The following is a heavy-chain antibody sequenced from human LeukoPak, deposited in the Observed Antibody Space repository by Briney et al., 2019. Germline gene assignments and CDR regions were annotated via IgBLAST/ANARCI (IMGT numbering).Heavy chain of an antibody. CDR1: GFTFDDYA. V-gene: IGHV3-9*03. CDR2: ISWNSGSI. D-gene: IGHD6-6*01. J-gene: IGHJ4*02. Sequence: GGSLRLSCAASGFTFDDYAMHWVRQAPGKGLEWVSGISWNSGSIGYADSVKGRFTISRDNAKNSLYLQMNSLRAEDMALYYCAKDKYSSSSKYYFDYWGQGTLVTVSS. CDR3: AKDKYSSSSKYYFDY.